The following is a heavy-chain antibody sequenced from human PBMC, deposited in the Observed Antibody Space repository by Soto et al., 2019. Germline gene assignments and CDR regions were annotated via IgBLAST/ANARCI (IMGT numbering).Heavy chain of an antibody. J-gene: IGHJ4*02. CDR3: ARVRIENHAGSGYHLFDF. V-gene: IGHV4-30-4*01. D-gene: IGHD3-3*01. Sequence: SETLSLTCTVSGDSISSGDSYWSWIRQSPGTGLEWIGHIYYSVSNYYNPSLRNRVTMSVDTSYNQFSLELSSVTAADTAVYYCARVRIENHAGSGYHLFDFWGQGTLVTVSS. CDR1: GDSISSGDSY. CDR2: IYYSVSN.